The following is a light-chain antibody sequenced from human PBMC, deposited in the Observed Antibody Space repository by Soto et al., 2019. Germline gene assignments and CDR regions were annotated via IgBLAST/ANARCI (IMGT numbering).Light chain of an antibody. J-gene: IGKJ1*01. V-gene: IGKV1-5*03. CDR1: QTISSW. Sequence: DIQMTQSPSTLSGSVGDRVTITCRDSQTISSWLAWYQQKPGKAPKLLIYKASTLKSGVTSRFSGSGSGTEFPLTIRSLQPDDFATYYCQHYNSYSEAFGQGTKVELK. CDR3: QHYNSYSEA. CDR2: KAS.